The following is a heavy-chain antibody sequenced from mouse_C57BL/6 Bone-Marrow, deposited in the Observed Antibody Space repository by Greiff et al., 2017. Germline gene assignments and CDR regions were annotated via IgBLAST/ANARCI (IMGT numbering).Heavy chain of an antibody. J-gene: IGHJ3*01. D-gene: IGHD2-4*01. CDR3: AKDDYDWFAY. CDR1: GYTFTSYG. V-gene: IGHV1-81*01. CDR2: IYPRSGNT. Sequence: QVQLKESGAELARPGASVKLSCKASGYTFTSYGISWVKQRTGQGLEWIGEIYPRSGNTYYNEKFKGKATLTADKSSSTAYMELRSLTSEDSAVYFCAKDDYDWFAYWGQGTLGTVSA.